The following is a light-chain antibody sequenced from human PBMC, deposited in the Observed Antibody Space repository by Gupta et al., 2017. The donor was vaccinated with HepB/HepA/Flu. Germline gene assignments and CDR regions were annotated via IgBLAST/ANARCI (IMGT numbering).Light chain of an antibody. CDR3: DKWDSNLSACL. J-gene: IGLJ1*01. Sequence: QAGLTQPPPVSKGLRQPATLTCTGNTNNIGNQGATWLQQHQGHPPKLLVYSNNNRPSGISERFSASRSGNTASLTITGLQPEDEADYYCDKWDSNLSACLFGGGTKVTVL. V-gene: IGLV10-54*04. CDR2: SNN. CDR1: TNNIGNQG.